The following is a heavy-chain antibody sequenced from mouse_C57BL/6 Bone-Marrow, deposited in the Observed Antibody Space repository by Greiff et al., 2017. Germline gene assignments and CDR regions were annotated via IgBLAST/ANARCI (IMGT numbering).Heavy chain of an antibody. J-gene: IGHJ4*01. Sequence: VQLQQPGAELVKPGASVKLSCKASGYTFTSYWMHWVKQRPGQGLEWIGMIHPNSGSTNYNEKFKSKATLTVDKSSSTAYMQLSSLTSEDSAVYYCLGNYGFFYYAMDYWGQGTSVTVSS. CDR2: IHPNSGST. CDR3: LGNYGFFYYAMDY. V-gene: IGHV1-64*01. CDR1: GYTFTSYW. D-gene: IGHD2-1*01.